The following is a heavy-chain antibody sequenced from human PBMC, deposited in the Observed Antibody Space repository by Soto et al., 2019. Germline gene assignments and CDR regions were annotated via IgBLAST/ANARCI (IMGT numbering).Heavy chain of an antibody. V-gene: IGHV3-9*01. D-gene: IGHD4-17*01. CDR3: VKASDYGEREGWFDS. Sequence: EVQLVESGGGLVQPGRSLRLSCAASGFTFDDYAMHWVRQVPGKGLQWVSGISWHSGNIGYADSVKGRFTISRDNVKNSRYLQMNSLRPEDTALYYCVKASDYGEREGWFDSWGQGTLVTVPS. CDR2: ISWHSGNI. J-gene: IGHJ5*01. CDR1: GFTFDDYA.